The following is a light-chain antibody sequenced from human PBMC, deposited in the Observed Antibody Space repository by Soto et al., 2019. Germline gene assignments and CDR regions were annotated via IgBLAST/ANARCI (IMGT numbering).Light chain of an antibody. V-gene: IGKV3-15*01. J-gene: IGKJ1*01. CDR3: LQHNTYPRT. CDR2: AAS. Sequence: EIVMTQSPATLSVSPGERATLSCRASQSVSSNLAWYQQKPGQAPRLLIYAASTLQPGVPSRFSGSGSGTDFTLTISSLQPEDFATYYCLQHNTYPRTFGQGTKVDIK. CDR1: QSVSSN.